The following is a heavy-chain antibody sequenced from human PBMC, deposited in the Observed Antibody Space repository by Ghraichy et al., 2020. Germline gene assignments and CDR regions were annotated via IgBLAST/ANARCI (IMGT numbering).Heavy chain of an antibody. Sequence: GESLNISCTASGFTVSPTYVIWVRQAPGKGLEWVSVIFAGGFPDYADSVKGRFIISRDISKNTVYLDMDSFRAEDTALYYCATGGDSATDCTITSCFREPNYFWGRGNQVTVSS. CDR1: GFTVSPTY. J-gene: IGHJ4*02. CDR3: ATGGDSATDCTITSCFREPNYF. D-gene: IGHD2-2*01. CDR2: IFAGGFP. V-gene: IGHV3-53*01.